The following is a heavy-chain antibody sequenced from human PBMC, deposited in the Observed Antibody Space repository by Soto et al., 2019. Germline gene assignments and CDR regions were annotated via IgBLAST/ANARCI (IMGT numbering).Heavy chain of an antibody. CDR1: GFTFSSYA. V-gene: IGHV3-23*01. CDR3: AKLPQYDILTDYLNYFDY. Sequence: EVQLLESGGGLVQPGGSLRLSCAASGFTFSSYAMSWVRQAPGKGLEWVSAFRGDGTGAHYADSVKGRFTISRDNSKNTRYLHMNSVRAEDTAVYYCAKLPQYDILTDYLNYFDYWGQGTLVTVAS. CDR2: FRGDGTGA. J-gene: IGHJ4*02. D-gene: IGHD3-9*01.